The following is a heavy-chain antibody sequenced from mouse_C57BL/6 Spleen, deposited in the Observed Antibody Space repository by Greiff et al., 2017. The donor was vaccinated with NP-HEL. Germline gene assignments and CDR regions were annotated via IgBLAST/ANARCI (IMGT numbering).Heavy chain of an antibody. D-gene: IGHD2-5*01. V-gene: IGHV1-81*01. J-gene: IGHJ2*01. Sequence: VQLQQSGAELARPGASVKLSCKASGYTFTSYGISWVKQRTGQGLEWIGEIYPRSGNTYYNEKFKGKATLTADKSSSTAYMELRSLTSEDSAVYFCARYSNSIFYFDYWGQGTTLTVSS. CDR2: IYPRSGNT. CDR1: GYTFTSYG. CDR3: ARYSNSIFYFDY.